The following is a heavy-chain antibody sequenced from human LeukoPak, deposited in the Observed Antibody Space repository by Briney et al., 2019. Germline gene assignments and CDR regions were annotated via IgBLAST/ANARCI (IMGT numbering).Heavy chain of an antibody. D-gene: IGHD3-22*01. CDR3: AKDLPDSSGYYYEDY. CDR1: GFTFSSYW. V-gene: IGHV3-7*03. CDR2: IKQDGSEK. Sequence: PGGSLRLSCAASGFTFSSYWMSWVRQAPGKGLEWVANIKQDGSEKYYVDSVKGRFTISRDNAKNSLYLQMNSLRAEDTAVYYCAKDLPDSSGYYYEDYWGQGTLVTVSS. J-gene: IGHJ4*02.